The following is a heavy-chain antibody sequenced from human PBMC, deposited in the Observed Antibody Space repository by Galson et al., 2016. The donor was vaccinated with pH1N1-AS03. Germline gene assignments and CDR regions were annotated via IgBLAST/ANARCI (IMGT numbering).Heavy chain of an antibody. V-gene: IGHV3-48*01. D-gene: IGHD2-15*01. CDR3: VRNRGSRGFHADWYFDV. Sequence: LRLSCAASGFTFNMYTMDWVRRAPGKGLEWISSISRESDAKYYADSVKGRFTISRDNVETALYLQMDSLRGEDTAVYYCVRNRGSRGFHADWYFDVWGPGTVVSVSS. CDR1: GFTFNMYT. J-gene: IGHJ2*01. CDR2: ISRESDAK.